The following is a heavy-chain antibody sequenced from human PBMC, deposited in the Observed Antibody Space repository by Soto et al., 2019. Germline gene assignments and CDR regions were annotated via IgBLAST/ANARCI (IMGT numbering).Heavy chain of an antibody. J-gene: IGHJ4*02. CDR2: ISWNSGSI. CDR3: AKEEYISSLFDY. V-gene: IGHV3-9*01. D-gene: IGHD6-6*01. CDR1: GFTFDDYA. Sequence: EVQLVESGGGLVQPGRSLRLSCAASGFTFDDYAMHWVRQAPGKGLEWVSGISWNSGSIDYADSVKGRFTISRDNAKNALYLQRNSLRAQDTALYYCAKEEYISSLFDYWGQGTLVTVSS.